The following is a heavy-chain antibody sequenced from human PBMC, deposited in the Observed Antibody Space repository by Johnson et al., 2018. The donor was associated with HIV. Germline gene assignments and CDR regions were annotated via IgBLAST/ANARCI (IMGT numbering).Heavy chain of an antibody. V-gene: IGHV3-30*02. CDR1: GFSFSSYA. CDR3: AKDRTQLAVAFDI. J-gene: IGHJ3*02. Sequence: QVQLVESGGGVVQPGRSLGLSCAASGFSFSSYAMHWVRQAPGKGLEWVAFIRYDGTNKHYADSVKGRFTISRDNSKNTLYLQMNSLRAEDTAVYYCAKDRTQLAVAFDIWGQGTMVTVSS. CDR2: IRYDGTNK. D-gene: IGHD6-6*01.